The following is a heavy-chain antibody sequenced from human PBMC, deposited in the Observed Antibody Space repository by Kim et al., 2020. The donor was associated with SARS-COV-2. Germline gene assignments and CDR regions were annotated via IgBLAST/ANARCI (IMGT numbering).Heavy chain of an antibody. V-gene: IGHV1-18*01. CDR1: GYTFTSYG. CDR3: ARDPAFYDSSGYYPYDFDY. J-gene: IGHJ4*02. CDR2: ISAYNGNT. D-gene: IGHD3-22*01. Sequence: ASVKVSCKASGYTFTSYGISWVRQAPGQGLEWMGWISAYNGNTNYAQKLQGRVTMTTDTSTSTAYMELRSLRSDDTAVYYCARDPAFYDSSGYYPYDFDYWGQGTLVTVSS.